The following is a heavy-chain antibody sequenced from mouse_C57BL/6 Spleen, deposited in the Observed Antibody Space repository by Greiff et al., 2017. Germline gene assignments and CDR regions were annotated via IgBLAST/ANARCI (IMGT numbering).Heavy chain of an antibody. V-gene: IGHV5-6*01. J-gene: IGHJ3*01. CDR2: ISSGGSYT. CDR1: GFTFSSYG. Sequence: EVQLVESGGDLVKPGGSLKLSCAASGFTFSSYGMSWVRQTPDKRLEWVATISSGGSYTYYPDSVKGRFTISRDNAKNTLYLQMSSLKSEDTAMYYCARLYYDYDEAMFAYWGQGTLVTVSA. D-gene: IGHD2-4*01. CDR3: ARLYYDYDEAMFAY.